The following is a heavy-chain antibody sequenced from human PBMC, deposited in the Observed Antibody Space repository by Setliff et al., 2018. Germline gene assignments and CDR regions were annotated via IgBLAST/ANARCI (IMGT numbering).Heavy chain of an antibody. J-gene: IGHJ3*01. Sequence: PRESLKISCKASGYIFTNYWIGWVRQMPGKGLEWMGAIYPGDSDTRYSPSFQGQVTISADKSSNTAYLQWSSLKASDTAIYYCTRHEDRNKCTSSSCYRENDAFDVWGQGAMVTVSS. V-gene: IGHV5-51*01. CDR1: GYIFTNYW. D-gene: IGHD2-2*01. CDR2: IYPGDSDT. CDR3: TRHEDRNKCTSSSCYRENDAFDV.